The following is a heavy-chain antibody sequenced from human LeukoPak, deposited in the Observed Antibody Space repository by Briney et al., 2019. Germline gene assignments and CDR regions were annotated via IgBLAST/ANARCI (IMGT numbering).Heavy chain of an antibody. Sequence: SETLSLTCTVSGGSISSYHWSWIRQPPGKGLEWIGYIYYSGSTNYNPSLKSRVTISVDTSKNQFSLKQSSVTAADTAVYYCARYYGGNYDYWGQGTLVTVSS. CDR1: GGSISSYH. D-gene: IGHD4-23*01. CDR2: IYYSGST. V-gene: IGHV4-59*08. J-gene: IGHJ4*02. CDR3: ARYYGGNYDY.